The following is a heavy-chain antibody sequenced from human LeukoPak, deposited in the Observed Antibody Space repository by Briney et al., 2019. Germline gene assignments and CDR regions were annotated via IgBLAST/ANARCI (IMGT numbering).Heavy chain of an antibody. Sequence: GGSLRPSCAASGFTFSNYAMHWVRQGLVKGLESMAVVSHDGIQTYYADSVKGRFTISRDNSKNTLYLKMNSLRAEDTAVYYCAKVSDHFYDSSGYLDYWGQGTLVTVSS. CDR3: AKVSDHFYDSSGYLDY. V-gene: IGHV3-30-3*01. J-gene: IGHJ4*02. CDR2: VSHDGIQT. D-gene: IGHD3-22*01. CDR1: GFTFSNYA.